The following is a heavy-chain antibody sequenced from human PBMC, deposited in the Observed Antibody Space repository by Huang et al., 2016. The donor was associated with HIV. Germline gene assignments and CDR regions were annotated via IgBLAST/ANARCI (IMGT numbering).Heavy chain of an antibody. CDR2: INPYNGNT. J-gene: IGHJ4*02. CDR1: GYIFSDYL. CDR3: ARLWSRDGYNWDY. D-gene: IGHD5-12*01. V-gene: IGHV1-18*01. Sequence: QVQLVQSGVEVKKPGASVKVPCKASGYIFSDYLITWVRQAPGQGLEWMGWINPYNGNTKYAQKFQDRVTMTTDTSTSTAYMGLRGLRSGDTALYYCARLWSRDGYNWDYWGQGTLVTVPS.